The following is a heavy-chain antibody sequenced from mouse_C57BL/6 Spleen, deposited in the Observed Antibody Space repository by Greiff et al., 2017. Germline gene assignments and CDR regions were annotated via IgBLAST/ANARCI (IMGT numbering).Heavy chain of an antibody. J-gene: IGHJ2*01. D-gene: IGHD2-5*01. Sequence: EVMLVESGGGLVKPGGSLKLSCAASGFTFSSYAMSWVRQTPEKRLEWVATISDGGSYTYYPDNVKGRFTISRDNAKNNLYLQMSHLKSEDTAMYYCAREGAYYSNYGYYFDYWGQGTTLTVSS. V-gene: IGHV5-4*01. CDR3: AREGAYYSNYGYYFDY. CDR2: ISDGGSYT. CDR1: GFTFSSYA.